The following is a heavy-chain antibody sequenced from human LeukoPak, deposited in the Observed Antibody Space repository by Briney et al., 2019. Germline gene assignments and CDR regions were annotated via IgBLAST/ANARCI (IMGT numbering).Heavy chain of an antibody. D-gene: IGHD2-2*01. V-gene: IGHV4-59*01. Sequence: SETLSLTCTVSGGFISSYYWSWIRQPPGKGLEWIGYIYYSGSTNYNPSLKSRVTISVDTSKNQFSLKLSSVTAADTAVYYCARVVADYCSSTSCYWAFDYWGQGTLVTVSS. J-gene: IGHJ4*02. CDR3: ARVVADYCSSTSCYWAFDY. CDR2: IYYSGST. CDR1: GGFISSYY.